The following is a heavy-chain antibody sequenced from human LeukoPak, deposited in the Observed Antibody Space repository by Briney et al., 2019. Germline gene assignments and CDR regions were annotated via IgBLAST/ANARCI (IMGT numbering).Heavy chain of an antibody. CDR3: ARGGTIYYYGSGTSP. J-gene: IGHJ5*02. V-gene: IGHV4-34*01. D-gene: IGHD3-10*01. CDR1: NGSFSGYY. Sequence: PSETLSLTCAVHNGSFSGYYWTWIRQAPGKGLEWIGEINNSGVTYYNPSLETRVTISRDTSKIQFSLQLKSVSAADTAVYYCARGGTIYYYGSGTSPWGQGTLVIVFS. CDR2: INNSGVT.